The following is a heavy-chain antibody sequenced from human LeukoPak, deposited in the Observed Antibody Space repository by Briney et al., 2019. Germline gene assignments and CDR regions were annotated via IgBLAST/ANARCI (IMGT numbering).Heavy chain of an antibody. D-gene: IGHD6-19*01. CDR2: INWNGGST. J-gene: IGHJ4*02. V-gene: IGHV3-20*04. CDR3: ARDISSGWYFDY. CDR1: GFTFRNYW. Sequence: PGGSLRLSCAASGFTFRNYWMHWVRQAPGKGLEWVSGINWNGGSTGYVDSVKGRFTISRDNAKNSLHLQMNSLRAEDTALYYCARDISSGWYFDYWGQGTLVTVSS.